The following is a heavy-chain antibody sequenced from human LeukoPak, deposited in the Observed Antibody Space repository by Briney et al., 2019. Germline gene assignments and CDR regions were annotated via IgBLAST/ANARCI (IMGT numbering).Heavy chain of an antibody. J-gene: IGHJ3*02. CDR2: TRNRANSYTA. V-gene: IGHV3-72*01. D-gene: IGHD1-26*01. CDR3: ARVKVEWELLQIAFDI. CDR1: GFTFSDHY. Sequence: GGSLRLSCAASGFTFSDHYMDWVRQPPGKGLEWVGRTRNRANSYTAEYAASVKGRFTISRDDSKNSLYLQMNSLKTEDTAVYYCARVKVEWELLQIAFDIRGQGTMVTVSS.